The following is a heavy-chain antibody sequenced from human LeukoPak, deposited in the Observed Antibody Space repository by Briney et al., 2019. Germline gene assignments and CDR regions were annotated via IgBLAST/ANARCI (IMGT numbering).Heavy chain of an antibody. CDR1: GGSISIYY. J-gene: IGHJ3*02. CDR3: ARSEYSYGADAFDI. D-gene: IGHD5-18*01. Sequence: KASETLSLTCTVSGGSISIYYWSWIRQPPGKGLEWIGYISYSGTADYNPSLKSRVTISVDTSKNQFSLKLSSVTAADTAVYYCARSEYSYGADAFDIWGQGTMVTVSS. V-gene: IGHV4-59*01. CDR2: ISYSGTA.